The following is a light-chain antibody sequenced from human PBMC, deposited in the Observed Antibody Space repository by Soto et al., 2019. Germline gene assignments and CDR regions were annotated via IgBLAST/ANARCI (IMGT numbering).Light chain of an antibody. V-gene: IGKV1-39*01. Sequence: DIQMTQSPSSLSASVGDRVTITCRASQSISSYLNWYQQKPGKAPKLLIYAASRLQSGIPSRFSGSGSGTDCTLTISSLQPEEFATYYCQQSYSTPYTFGQGTKLEIK. CDR2: AAS. CDR3: QQSYSTPYT. J-gene: IGKJ2*01. CDR1: QSISSY.